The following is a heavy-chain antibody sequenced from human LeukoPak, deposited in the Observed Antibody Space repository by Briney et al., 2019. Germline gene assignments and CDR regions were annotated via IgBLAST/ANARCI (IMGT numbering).Heavy chain of an antibody. CDR2: ISYDGRNK. CDR3: ARNEGEGYFDY. Sequence: PGGSLRLSCAASGFTFRSYAMHWVRQAPGKGLEWVAVISYDGRNKYYADSVKGRFTVSRDNSKNTLYLQMNSLRAEDAAVYYCARNEGEGYFDYWGQGTLVTVSS. V-gene: IGHV3-30*04. D-gene: IGHD2-21*01. CDR1: GFTFRSYA. J-gene: IGHJ4*02.